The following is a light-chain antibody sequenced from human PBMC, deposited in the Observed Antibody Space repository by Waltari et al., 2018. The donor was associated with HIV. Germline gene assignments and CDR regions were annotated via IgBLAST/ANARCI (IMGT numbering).Light chain of an antibody. J-gene: IGLJ2*01. V-gene: IGLV1-40*01. CDR3: QSYDSSLSGVI. CDR1: SSNIGAGYD. CDR2: DNN. Sequence: QSVLTQPPSVSAAPGRRVTISCTGSSSNIGAGYDVHWYQHLPGTAPNLLIYDNNNRPSGVPDRFAGSKSGTSASLAITGLQAEDEADYYCQSYDSSLSGVIFGGGTKLTVL.